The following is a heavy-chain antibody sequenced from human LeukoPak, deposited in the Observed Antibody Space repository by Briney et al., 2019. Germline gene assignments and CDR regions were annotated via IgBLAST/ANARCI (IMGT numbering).Heavy chain of an antibody. CDR2: IYYSGST. Sequence: PSETLSLTCTVSGGSISSYYWSWIRQPPGKGLEWIGYIYYSGSTNYNPSLKSRVTISVDTSKNQFSLKLSSVTAADTAVYYCAKAPSAYCGGDCFSAYMDVWGKGTTATVSS. CDR1: GGSISSYY. J-gene: IGHJ6*03. D-gene: IGHD2-21*02. V-gene: IGHV4-59*01. CDR3: AKAPSAYCGGDCFSAYMDV.